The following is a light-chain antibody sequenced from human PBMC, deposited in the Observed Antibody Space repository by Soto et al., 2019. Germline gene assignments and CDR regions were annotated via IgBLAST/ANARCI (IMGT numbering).Light chain of an antibody. V-gene: IGKV4-1*01. CDR1: QSVLYSSNNKNY. Sequence: DIVMTQSPDSLAVSLGERATINCKSSQSVLYSSNNKNYLAWYQQKPGQPPKLLIYWASTRESGVPDRFSGSGSGTDFTLTISSLQAEDVAVYYCQQSYSTRRTFGQGTKVEIK. CDR2: WAS. J-gene: IGKJ1*01. CDR3: QQSYSTRRT.